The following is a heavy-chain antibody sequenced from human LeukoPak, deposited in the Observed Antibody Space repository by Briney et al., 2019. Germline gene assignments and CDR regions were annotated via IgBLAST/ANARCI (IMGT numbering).Heavy chain of an antibody. CDR3: ARERAAAGPNYFDY. CDR2: IYYSGST. J-gene: IGHJ4*02. D-gene: IGHD6-13*01. Sequence: SETLSLTCTVSGGSISSSSYYWGWIRQPPGKGLEWIGSIYYSGSTYYNPSLKSRVTISVDTSKNQFSLKLSSVTAADTAVYYCARERAAAGPNYFDYWGQGTLVTVSS. V-gene: IGHV4-39*07. CDR1: GGSISSSSYY.